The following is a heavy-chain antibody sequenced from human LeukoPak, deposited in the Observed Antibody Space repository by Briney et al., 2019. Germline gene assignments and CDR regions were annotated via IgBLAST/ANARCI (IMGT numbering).Heavy chain of an antibody. D-gene: IGHD1-26*01. CDR2: INTGNGDT. CDR1: GYTFTSYA. Sequence: ASVKVSCKASGYTFTSYAIHWVRQAPGQRLEWLGWINTGNGDTRYSQTFQGRVTITSYTSVSTAYMELSSLRSEDTAVYYCARDLGSGSLHYWGQGTLVTVSS. CDR3: ARDLGSGSLHY. J-gene: IGHJ4*02. V-gene: IGHV1-3*04.